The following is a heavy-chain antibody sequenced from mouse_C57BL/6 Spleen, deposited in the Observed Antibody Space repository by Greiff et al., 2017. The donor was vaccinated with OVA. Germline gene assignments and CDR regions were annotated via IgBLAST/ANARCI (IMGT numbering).Heavy chain of an antibody. CDR3: VYGTYFDY. D-gene: IGHD1-1*01. V-gene: IGHV1-82*01. Sequence: QVQLQQSGPELVKPGASVKISCKASGYAFSSSWMNWVKQRPGKGLEWIGRIYPGDGDTNYNGKFKGKATLTADKSSSTAYMQLSSLTSEDSAVYFCVYGTYFDYWGQGTTLTVSS. J-gene: IGHJ2*01. CDR2: IYPGDGDT. CDR1: GYAFSSSW.